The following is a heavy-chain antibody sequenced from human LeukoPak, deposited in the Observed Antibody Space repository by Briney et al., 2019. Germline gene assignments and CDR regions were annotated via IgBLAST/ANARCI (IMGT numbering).Heavy chain of an antibody. Sequence: GGSLRLSCAASGFTFSTYGMHWVRQAPGKGLEWVAFIRYDGSNKDYADSVKGRFTISRDNSKNTLYLQMNSLRVEDTAVYYCAKEKRADPWGQGTLVTVSS. J-gene: IGHJ5*02. CDR2: IRYDGSNK. CDR3: AKEKRADP. CDR1: GFTFSTYG. V-gene: IGHV3-30*02.